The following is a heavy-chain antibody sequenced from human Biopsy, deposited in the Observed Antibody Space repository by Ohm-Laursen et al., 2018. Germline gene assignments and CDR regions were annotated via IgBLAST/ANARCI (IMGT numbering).Heavy chain of an antibody. CDR1: GFTFTNYA. Sequence: GSLRLSCAASGFTFTNYAMNWVRQAPGKGLDWVSSIDSSAASTFYADSVKGRFTISRDNSKNTLFLQMNSLRAADTAIYYCASDLNGAPSAFDYWGQGTPVTVSS. J-gene: IGHJ4*02. V-gene: IGHV3-23*01. D-gene: IGHD4-17*01. CDR3: ASDLNGAPSAFDY. CDR2: IDSSAAST.